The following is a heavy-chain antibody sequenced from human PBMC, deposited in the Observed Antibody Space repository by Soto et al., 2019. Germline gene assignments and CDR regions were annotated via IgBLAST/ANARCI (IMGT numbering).Heavy chain of an antibody. D-gene: IGHD1-7*01. V-gene: IGHV3-48*04. Sequence: PGGSLSLSCSASGFTFSSYSMNWVRQAPGKGLEWVSYYVDPVKGRFTISRDNAKNPLYLQMNSLRAEDTAVYYCARAGQYQSGTIYYYYGMDVWGQGTTVTVSS. J-gene: IGHJ6*02. CDR3: ARAGQYQSGTIYYYYGMDV. CDR1: GFTFSSYS.